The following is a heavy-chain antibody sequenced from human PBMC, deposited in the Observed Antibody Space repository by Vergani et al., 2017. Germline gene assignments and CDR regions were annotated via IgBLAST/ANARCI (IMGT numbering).Heavy chain of an antibody. CDR2: INHSGST. CDR3: ARVPRITIFGVVINGDFDI. CDR1: GGSFSGYY. Sequence: QVQLQQWGAGLLKPSETLSLTCAVYGGSFSGYYWSWIRQPPGKGLEWIGEINHSGSTNYNPSLKSRVTISVDTSKNQFSLKLSSVTAADTAVYYCARVPRITIFGVVINGDFDIWGQGTMVTVSS. J-gene: IGHJ3*02. D-gene: IGHD3-3*01. V-gene: IGHV4-34*01.